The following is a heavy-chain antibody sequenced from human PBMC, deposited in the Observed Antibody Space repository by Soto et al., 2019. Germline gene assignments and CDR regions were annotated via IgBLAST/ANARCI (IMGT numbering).Heavy chain of an antibody. V-gene: IGHV4-4*02. CDR3: ARSDGWYAIHA. CDR2: VFHTGTT. J-gene: IGHJ5*02. CDR1: GDSVSSPYY. D-gene: IGHD6-19*01. Sequence: QVQLQESGPGLVKPSGTLSLTCAVSGDSVSSPYYWCWVRQPPGKGLEWIGEVFHTGTTTYNPSLRSRVTISMDKSINQFSLDLSSVTAADTALYYCARSDGWYAIHAWGPGTLV.